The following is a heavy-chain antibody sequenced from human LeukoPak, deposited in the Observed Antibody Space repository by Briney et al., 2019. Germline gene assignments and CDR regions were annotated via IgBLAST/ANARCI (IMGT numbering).Heavy chain of an antibody. CDR3: ARVKGSGSYGPY. V-gene: IGHV1-69*04. CDR1: GGTFSSYA. Sequence: ASVKVSCKASGGTFSSYAISWVRQAPGQGLEWMGRIIPILGIANYAQKFQGRVTITADKSTSTAYMELSSLRSDDTAVYYCARVKGSGSYGPYWGQGTLVTVSS. J-gene: IGHJ4*02. CDR2: IIPILGIA. D-gene: IGHD3-10*01.